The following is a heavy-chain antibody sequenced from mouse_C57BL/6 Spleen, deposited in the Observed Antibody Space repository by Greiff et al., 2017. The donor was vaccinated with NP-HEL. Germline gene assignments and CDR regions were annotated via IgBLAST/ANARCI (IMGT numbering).Heavy chain of an antibody. D-gene: IGHD1-1*01. CDR2: INPNYGTT. Sequence: EVQLQQSGPELVKPGASVKISCKASGYSFTDYNMNWVKQSNGKSLEWIGVINPNYGTTSYNQKFKGKATLTVDQSSSTAYMQLNSLTSEDSAVYYWARSSRITTVVAPFDYWGKGTTLTVSS. CDR1: GYSFTDYN. V-gene: IGHV1-39*01. J-gene: IGHJ2*01. CDR3: ARSSRITTVVAPFDY.